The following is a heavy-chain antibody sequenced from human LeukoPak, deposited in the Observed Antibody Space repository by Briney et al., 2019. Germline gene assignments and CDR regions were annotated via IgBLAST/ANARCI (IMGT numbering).Heavy chain of an antibody. CDR3: AKDGEVVGGNAFDI. J-gene: IGHJ3*02. CDR2: IKQDGSEK. Sequence: GGSLRLSCAASGFTFSSYWMSWVRQAPGKGLEWVANIKQDGSEKYYVDSVKGRFTISRDNAKNSLYLQMNSLRAEDTAVYYCAKDGEVVGGNAFDIWGQGTMVTVSS. D-gene: IGHD3-22*01. CDR1: GFTFSSYW. V-gene: IGHV3-7*01.